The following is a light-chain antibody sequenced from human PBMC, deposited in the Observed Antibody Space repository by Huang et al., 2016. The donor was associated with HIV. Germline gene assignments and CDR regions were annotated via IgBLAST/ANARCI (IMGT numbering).Light chain of an antibody. CDR1: QIVGNNY. CDR2: GAS. J-gene: IGKJ1*01. CDR3: QQYDRSPWT. V-gene: IGKV3-20*01. Sequence: EIVLTQSPGTLSLSPGERATLSCRASQIVGNNYLAWFHQRPGQAPRLRFDGASRSATGIPDRFSASGSGADFTLTISRLEPEDFAVYYCQQYDRSPWTFGQGTKVEIK.